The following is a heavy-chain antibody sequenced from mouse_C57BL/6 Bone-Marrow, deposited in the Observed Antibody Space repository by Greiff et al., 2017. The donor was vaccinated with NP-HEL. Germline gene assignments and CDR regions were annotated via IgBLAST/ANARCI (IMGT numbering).Heavy chain of an antibody. D-gene: IGHD1-1*01. CDR2: ISNGGGST. Sequence: EVQRVESGGGLVQPGGSLKLSCAASVFTFSDYYMYWVRQTPEKRLEWVAYISNGGGSTYYPDTVKGRFTISRDNAKNTLYLQMSRLKSEDTAMYYCARHYYGSAMDYWGQGTSVTVSS. V-gene: IGHV5-12*01. CDR3: ARHYYGSAMDY. J-gene: IGHJ4*01. CDR1: VFTFSDYY.